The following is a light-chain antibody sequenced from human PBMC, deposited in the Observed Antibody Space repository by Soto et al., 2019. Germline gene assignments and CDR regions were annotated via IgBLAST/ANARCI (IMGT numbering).Light chain of an antibody. CDR3: RQRSNWPPLT. CDR1: QSVSSY. J-gene: IGKJ4*01. V-gene: IGKV3-11*01. Sequence: EIVLTQSPATLSLSPGEIANLSFSASQSVSSYLAWYQQKPGQAPRLLIYDASNRATGIPARFSGSGSGTDFTLTISSLEPEDFAVYYCRQRSNWPPLTFGGGTKVDIK. CDR2: DAS.